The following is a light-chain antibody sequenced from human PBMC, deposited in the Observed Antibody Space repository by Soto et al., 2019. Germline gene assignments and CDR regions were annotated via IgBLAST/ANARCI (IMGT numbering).Light chain of an antibody. J-gene: IGKJ4*02. CDR2: AAS. CDR1: LAISNY. V-gene: IGKV1-27*01. CDR3: QKYIRAPLT. Sequence: DVQMTQSPSSPSASVGARVTITCRASLAISNYLAWYQQKLGEIPNLLLYAASILLVGAPLRFSGRRLGPNFTLTISSPQPEDVAAYYCQKYIRAPLTVGGGTKVDSK.